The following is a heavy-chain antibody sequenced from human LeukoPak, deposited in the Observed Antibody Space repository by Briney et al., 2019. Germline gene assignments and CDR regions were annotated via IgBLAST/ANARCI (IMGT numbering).Heavy chain of an antibody. CDR2: IYYSGST. J-gene: IGHJ5*02. V-gene: IGHV4-59*01. CDR1: GGSISSYY. Sequence: PSETLSLTCTVSGGSISSYYWSWIRQPPGKGLEWIGYIYYSGSTNYNPSLKSRVTISVDTSKNQFSLKLSSVTAADTAVYYCARGSSSGYLRVKLDPWGQGTLVTVSS. D-gene: IGHD6-19*01. CDR3: ARGSSSGYLRVKLDP.